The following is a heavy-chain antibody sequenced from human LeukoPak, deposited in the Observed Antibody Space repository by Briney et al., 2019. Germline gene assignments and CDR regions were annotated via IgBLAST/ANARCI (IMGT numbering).Heavy chain of an antibody. J-gene: IGHJ6*03. Sequence: KTSETLSLTCTVSGGSISSYYWSWIRQPPGKGLEWIGYIYYSGSTNYNPSLKSRVTISVDTSKNQFSLKLSSVTAADTAVYYCASMGVPAALYYYYYMDVWGKGTTVTVSS. CDR2: IYYSGST. CDR1: GGSISSYY. D-gene: IGHD2-2*01. V-gene: IGHV4-59*01. CDR3: ASMGVPAALYYYYYMDV.